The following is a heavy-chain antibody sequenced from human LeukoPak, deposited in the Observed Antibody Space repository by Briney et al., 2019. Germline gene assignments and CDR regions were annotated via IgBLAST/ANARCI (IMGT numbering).Heavy chain of an antibody. V-gene: IGHV4-34*01. D-gene: IGHD6-19*01. CDR2: INHSGST. J-gene: IGHJ3*02. Sequence: PSETLSLTCAVYGGSFSGYYWSWIRQPPGKGLEWIGEINHSGSTNYNPSLKSRVTISVDTSKNQFSLKLSSVTAADTAVYYCAREYSSGSRIAFDIWGQGTMVTVSS. CDR1: GGSFSGYY. CDR3: AREYSSGSRIAFDI.